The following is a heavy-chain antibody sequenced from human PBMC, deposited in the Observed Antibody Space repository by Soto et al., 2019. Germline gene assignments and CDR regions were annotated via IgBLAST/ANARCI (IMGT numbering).Heavy chain of an antibody. V-gene: IGHV4-39*07. D-gene: IGHD6-13*01. CDR3: ARGFRRAAAGSDY. Sequence: SETLFLTYTVSGGSISSGGYYWSWIRQHPGKGLEWIGEINHSGSTNYNPSLKSRVTISVGTSKNQFSLKLSSVTAADTAVYYCARGFRRAAAGSDYWGQGTLVTVSS. CDR1: GGSISSGGYY. J-gene: IGHJ4*02. CDR2: INHSGST.